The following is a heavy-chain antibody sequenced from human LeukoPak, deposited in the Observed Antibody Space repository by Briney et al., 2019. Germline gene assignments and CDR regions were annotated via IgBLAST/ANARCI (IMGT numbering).Heavy chain of an antibody. CDR2: IKQDGSEK. J-gene: IGHJ6*02. V-gene: IGHV3-7*01. Sequence: GGSLRLYCAASGFTFSSYWMSWVRQAPGKGLEWVANIKQDGSEKYYVDSVKGRFTISRDNAKNSLYLQMNSLRAEDTAVYYCARTADIVVPHYYYYGMDVWGQGTTVTVSS. D-gene: IGHD2-15*01. CDR3: ARTADIVVPHYYYYGMDV. CDR1: GFTFSSYW.